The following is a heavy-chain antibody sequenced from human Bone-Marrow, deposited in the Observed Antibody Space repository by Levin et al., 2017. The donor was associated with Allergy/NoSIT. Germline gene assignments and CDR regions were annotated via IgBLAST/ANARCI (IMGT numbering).Heavy chain of an antibody. V-gene: IGHV5-51*01. D-gene: IGHD3-16*01. CDR1: GYTFTRHW. CDR2: IYPGDSDT. J-gene: IGHJ5*02. CDR3: ARMNLAANWFDP. Sequence: GDSLKISCRTSGYTFTRHWIGWVRQMPGKGLEWMGIIYPGDSDTRYSPSFEGQVTISVDTSITTAYLQWNSLKTSDTAKYYCARMNLAANWFDPWGQGTLVTVSP.